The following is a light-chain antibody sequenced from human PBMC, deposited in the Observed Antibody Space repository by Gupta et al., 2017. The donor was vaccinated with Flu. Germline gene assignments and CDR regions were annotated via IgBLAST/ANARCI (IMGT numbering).Light chain of an antibody. CDR3: QQRDSRGPT. CDR1: QSISSY. V-gene: IGKV1-39*01. CDR2: AAS. Sequence: DIQMTQSPSSLSASVGDRVTITCRASQSISSYLNWYQQKPGKAPKLLIYAASSLQSGVPSRFSGSGSGTDFTLTISSLQPEDFATYYCQQRDSRGPTFGQGTKVEIK. J-gene: IGKJ1*01.